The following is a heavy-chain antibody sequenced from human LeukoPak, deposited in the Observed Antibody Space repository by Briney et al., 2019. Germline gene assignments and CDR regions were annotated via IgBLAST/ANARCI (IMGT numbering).Heavy chain of an antibody. Sequence: SETLSLTCAVYGGSFSGYYWSWIRQPPGKGLEWIGEINHSGSTNYNPSLKSRVTISVDTSKNQFSLKLSSVTAADTAVYYCAREGYSSSWHNHWGQGTLVTVSS. J-gene: IGHJ5*02. D-gene: IGHD6-13*01. CDR2: INHSGST. CDR1: GGSFSGYY. CDR3: AREGYSSSWHNH. V-gene: IGHV4-34*01.